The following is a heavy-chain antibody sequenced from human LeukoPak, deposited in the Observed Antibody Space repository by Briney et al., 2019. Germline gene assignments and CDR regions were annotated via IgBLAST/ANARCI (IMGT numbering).Heavy chain of an antibody. V-gene: IGHV4-4*07. CDR2: IYTSGST. J-gene: IGHJ3*02. Sequence: SETLSLTCTVSGGSISSYYWSWIRQPAGKGLEWIGRIYTSGSTNYNSSLKSRVTMSVDTSKNQFSLKLSSVTAADTAVYYCARHPASPYGDYPNDAFDIWGQGTMVTVSS. D-gene: IGHD4-17*01. CDR1: GGSISSYY. CDR3: ARHPASPYGDYPNDAFDI.